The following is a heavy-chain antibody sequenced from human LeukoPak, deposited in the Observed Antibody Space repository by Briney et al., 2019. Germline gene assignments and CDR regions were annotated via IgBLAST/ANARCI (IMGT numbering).Heavy chain of an antibody. CDR3: ARATVTTYWFDP. D-gene: IGHD4-17*01. V-gene: IGHV4-34*01. J-gene: IGHJ5*02. CDR1: GGSFSGYY. Sequence: SETLSLTCAVYGGSFSGYYWSWIRQPPGQGLEWMGEINHSGSTNYNPSLKSRVTISVDTSKNQFSLKLSSVTAADTAVYYCARATVTTYWFDPWGQGTLVTVSA. CDR2: INHSGST.